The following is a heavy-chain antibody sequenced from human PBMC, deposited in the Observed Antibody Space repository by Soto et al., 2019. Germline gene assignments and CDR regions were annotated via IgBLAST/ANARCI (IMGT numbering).Heavy chain of an antibody. V-gene: IGHV3-21*01. CDR1: GFTFSTYN. J-gene: IGHJ4*02. CDR2: ISYSGAHI. Sequence: GGSLRLSCAASGFTFSTYNMNWVRQAPGKGLEWVSSISYSGAHIYYADSVEGRFTISRDNARNSLYLQLKSLRAEDTAVYCCAREWDCSGGTCYVFDYWGLGTLVTVSS. D-gene: IGHD2-15*01. CDR3: AREWDCSGGTCYVFDY.